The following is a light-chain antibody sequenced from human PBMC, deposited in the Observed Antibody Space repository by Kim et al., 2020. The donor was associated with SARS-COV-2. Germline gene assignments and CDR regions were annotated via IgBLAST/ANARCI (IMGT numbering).Light chain of an antibody. CDR3: QSYDSSLSGSVV. CDR1: SSNIGAGYD. Sequence: VTISCTGSSSNIGAGYDVRWYQQLPGPAPKLLIYGNSNRPSGVPDRFSGSKSGTSASLAITGLQAEDEADYYCQSYDSSLSGSVVFGGGTQLTVL. CDR2: GNS. J-gene: IGLJ2*01. V-gene: IGLV1-40*01.